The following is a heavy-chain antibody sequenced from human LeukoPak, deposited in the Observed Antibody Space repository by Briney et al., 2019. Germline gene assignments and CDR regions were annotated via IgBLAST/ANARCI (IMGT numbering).Heavy chain of an antibody. CDR2: IWYDGSNK. V-gene: IGHV3-33*01. CDR1: GFTFSSYG. D-gene: IGHD7-27*01. J-gene: IGHJ4*02. Sequence: PGGSLRLSCAASGFTFSSYGMHWVRQAPGKGLEWVAVIWYDGSNKYYADSVKGRFTISRDNSKNTLYLQMNSLRAEDTAVYYCARDRTGAINFDYWGQGTLVTVSS. CDR3: ARDRTGAINFDY.